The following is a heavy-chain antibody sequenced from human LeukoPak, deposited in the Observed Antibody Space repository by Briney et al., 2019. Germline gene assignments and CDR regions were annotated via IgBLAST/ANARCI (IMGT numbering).Heavy chain of an antibody. Sequence: GGSLRLSCAASGFTFSSYGMHWVRQAPDKVMEWVAGIWYDGSNKYYADSVKGRFTISRDNSKNTLYLQMNSLRAEDTAVYYCAREITMIVVGHSNWFDPWGQGTLVTVSS. CDR1: GFTFSSYG. CDR3: AREITMIVVGHSNWFDP. J-gene: IGHJ5*02. V-gene: IGHV3-33*01. D-gene: IGHD3-22*01. CDR2: IWYDGSNK.